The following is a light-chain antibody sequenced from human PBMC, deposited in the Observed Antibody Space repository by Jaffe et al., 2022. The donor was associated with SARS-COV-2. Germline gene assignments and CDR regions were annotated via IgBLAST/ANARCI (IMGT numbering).Light chain of an antibody. Sequence: EIMLTQSPATLSLSPGDRATLSCRASQSVSSNLAWYQQKPGQAPRLLIYDVSNRATGVPVRFSGSGSGTDFTLTISSLEPEDFAVYYCQQRSNSYTFGQGTKLEIK. CDR2: DVS. CDR3: QQRSNSYT. CDR1: QSVSSN. J-gene: IGKJ2*01. V-gene: IGKV3-11*01.